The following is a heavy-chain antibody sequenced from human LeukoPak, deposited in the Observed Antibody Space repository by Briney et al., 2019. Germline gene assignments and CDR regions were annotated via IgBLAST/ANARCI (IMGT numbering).Heavy chain of an antibody. CDR3: ARMSLQGYYFDN. D-gene: IGHD5-24*01. V-gene: IGHV1-69*13. CDR2: IIPIFGTA. CDR1: GGTFSSYA. Sequence: ASVKVSCKASGGTFSSYAISWVRQAPGQGLEWMGGIIPIFGTANYAQKFRGRVTITADESTSTAYIELSSLRSEHTDVNYCARMSLQGYYFDNRGQGTLVT. J-gene: IGHJ4*02.